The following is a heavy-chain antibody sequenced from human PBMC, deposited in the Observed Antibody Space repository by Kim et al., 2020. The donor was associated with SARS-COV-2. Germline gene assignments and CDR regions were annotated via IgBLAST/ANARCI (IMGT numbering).Heavy chain of an antibody. D-gene: IGHD6-19*01. J-gene: IGHJ6*03. Sequence: GESLKISCKTSGYTFSTYWIAWVRQMPGKGLEWMGLIYPGDSDTRYSPSFQGQVSISADKSISTAYLQWSSLKASDTAMYYCATTSAWTSYFYMDVWGKG. CDR1: GYTFSTYW. CDR3: ATTSAWTSYFYMDV. CDR2: IYPGDSDT. V-gene: IGHV5-51*01.